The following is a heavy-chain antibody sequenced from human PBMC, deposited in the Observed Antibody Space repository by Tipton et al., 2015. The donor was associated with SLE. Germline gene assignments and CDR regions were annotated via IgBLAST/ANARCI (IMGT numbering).Heavy chain of an antibody. V-gene: IGHV4-39*07. J-gene: IGHJ4*02. Sequence: TLSLTCTVSGGSISSSSYYWGWIRQPPGKGLEWIGSIYYSGSTYYNPSLKSRVTISVDTSKNQFSLKLSSVTAADTAVYYCAREVYYDSSGRDYWGQGTLVTVSS. CDR1: GGSISSSSYY. CDR3: AREVYYDSSGRDY. CDR2: IYYSGST. D-gene: IGHD3-22*01.